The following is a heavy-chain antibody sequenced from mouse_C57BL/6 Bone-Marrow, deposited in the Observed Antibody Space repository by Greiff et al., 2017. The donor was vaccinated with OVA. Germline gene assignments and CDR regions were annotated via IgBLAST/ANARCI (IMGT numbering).Heavy chain of an antibody. CDR3: ASRSYSNYDAMDY. V-gene: IGHV1-22*01. D-gene: IGHD2-5*01. J-gene: IGHJ4*01. CDR2: INPNNGGT. Sequence: EVKLQESGPELVKPGASVKMSCKASGYTFTDYNMHWVKQSHGKSLEWIGYINPNNGGTSYNQKFKGKATLTVNKSSSTAYMELRSLTSEESAVYYCASRSYSNYDAMDYWGQGTSVTVSS. CDR1: GYTFTDYN.